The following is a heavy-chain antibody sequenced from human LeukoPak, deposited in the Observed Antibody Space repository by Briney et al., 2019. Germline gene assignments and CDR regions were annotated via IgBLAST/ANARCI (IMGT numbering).Heavy chain of an antibody. J-gene: IGHJ4*02. Sequence: ASVKVSCKASGYTFTGYYMHWVRQTPGQGLEWMGWINPNSGGTNYAQKFQGRVTMTRDTSISTAYMELSRLGSDDTAVYSCARHSSTYLDQWGQGALVTVSS. CDR1: GYTFTGYY. V-gene: IGHV1-2*02. CDR2: INPNSGGT. D-gene: IGHD6-13*01. CDR3: ARHSSTYLDQ.